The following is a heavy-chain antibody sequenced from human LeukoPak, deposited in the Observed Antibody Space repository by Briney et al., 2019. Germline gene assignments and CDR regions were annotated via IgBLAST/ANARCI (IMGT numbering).Heavy chain of an antibody. V-gene: IGHV1-2*06. Sequence: ASVKVSCKASGYTFTSYDINWVRQAPGQGLEWMGRINPNSGGTNYAQKFQGRVTMTRDTSISTAYMELSRLRSDDTAVYYCAREVDRIDWGQGTLVTVSS. CDR1: GYTFTSYD. D-gene: IGHD1-26*01. J-gene: IGHJ4*02. CDR2: INPNSGGT. CDR3: AREVDRID.